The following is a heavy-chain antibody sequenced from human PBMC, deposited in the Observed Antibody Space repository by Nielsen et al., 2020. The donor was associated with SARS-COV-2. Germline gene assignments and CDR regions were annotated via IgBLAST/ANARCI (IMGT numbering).Heavy chain of an antibody. D-gene: IGHD6-13*01. CDR1: GFTFSSYA. V-gene: IGHV3-30-3*01. CDR3: AKDWSAAVDWFDP. CDR2: ISYDGSNK. Sequence: GESLKISCAASGFTFSSYAMHWVRQAPGKGLEWVAVISYDGSNKYYADSVKGRFTISRDNSKNTLYLQMNSLRAEDTAVYYCAKDWSAAVDWFDPWGQGTLVTVSS. J-gene: IGHJ5*02.